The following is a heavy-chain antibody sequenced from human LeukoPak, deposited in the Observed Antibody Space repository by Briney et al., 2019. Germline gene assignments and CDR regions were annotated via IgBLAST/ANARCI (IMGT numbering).Heavy chain of an antibody. J-gene: IGHJ4*02. CDR3: ARDSGYGDYESFDY. CDR1: GFTFSRYW. CDR2: IKQDGSEK. V-gene: IGHV3-7*01. Sequence: GGSLRLSCAASGFTFSRYWMSWVRKAPGKGLEWVANIKQDGSEKYYVDSVKGRFTISRDNAKNSLYLQMNSLRAEDTAVYYCARDSGYGDYESFDYWGQGTLVAVSS. D-gene: IGHD4-17*01.